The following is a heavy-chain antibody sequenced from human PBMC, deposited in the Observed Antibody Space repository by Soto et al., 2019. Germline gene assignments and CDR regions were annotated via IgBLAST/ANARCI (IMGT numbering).Heavy chain of an antibody. CDR3: DSRRTPVVTQAYFDH. V-gene: IGHV4-39*01. CDR2: IYYSGRT. D-gene: IGHD2-21*02. Sequence: PSETLSLTCIVSGESISSSSYYWGWIRQPPGKGLEWIGGIYYSGRTYYNPSFKSRVTISIDTSKNQFSLKLSSVTATDTAVYYCDSRRTPVVTQAYFDHWGQGALVTVSS. J-gene: IGHJ4*02. CDR1: GESISSSSYY.